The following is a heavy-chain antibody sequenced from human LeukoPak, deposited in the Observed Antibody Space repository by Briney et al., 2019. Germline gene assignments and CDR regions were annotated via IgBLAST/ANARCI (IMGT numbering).Heavy chain of an antibody. J-gene: IGHJ1*01. Sequence: SETLSLTCTVSGGSISCTSYYWGWIRQPPGKGPEWIGSIHYSGRTYYKPSLKSRVTISVDTSKNQFSLKLTSVTSADTAVYYCARPPGFSTSFWDWGQGTLVTVSS. V-gene: IGHV4-39*01. CDR3: ARPPGFSTSFWD. CDR2: IHYSGRT. D-gene: IGHD2-2*01. CDR1: GGSISCTSYY.